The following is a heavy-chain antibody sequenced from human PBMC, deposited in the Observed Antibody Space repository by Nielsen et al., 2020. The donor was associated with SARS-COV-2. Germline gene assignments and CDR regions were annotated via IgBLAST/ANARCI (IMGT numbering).Heavy chain of an antibody. V-gene: IGHV7-4-1*02. CDR2: INTNTGNS. Sequence: ASVNVSCKASGYTFTSYAMNWVRQAPGQGLEWMGWINTNTGNSTYAQGFTGRFVFSLDTSVSTAYLQISSLKAEDTAVYYCARGLSGSKRSFGYWGQGTLVTVSS. CDR3: ARGLSGSKRSFGY. D-gene: IGHD3-10*01. J-gene: IGHJ4*02. CDR1: GYTFTSYA.